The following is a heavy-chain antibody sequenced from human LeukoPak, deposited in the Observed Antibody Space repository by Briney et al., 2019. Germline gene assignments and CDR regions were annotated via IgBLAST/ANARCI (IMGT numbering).Heavy chain of an antibody. J-gene: IGHJ3*02. V-gene: IGHV3-73*01. CDR1: GFTFSGSA. CDR2: IRSKANSYAT. CDR3: THVPPTMPYAFDI. D-gene: IGHD2-2*01. Sequence: GGSLRLSCAASGFTFSGSAMHWVRQASGKGLEWVGRIRSKANSYATAYAASVKGRFTISRDDSKNTAYLQMNSLKTEDTAVYYCTHVPPTMPYAFDIWGQGTMVTVSS.